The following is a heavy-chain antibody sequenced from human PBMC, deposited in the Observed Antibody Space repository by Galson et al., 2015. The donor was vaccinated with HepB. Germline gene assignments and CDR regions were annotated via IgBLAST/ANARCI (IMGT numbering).Heavy chain of an antibody. CDR1: GGTFSSYA. V-gene: IGHV1-69*13. Sequence: SVKVSCKASGGTFSSYAISWVRQAPGQGLEWMGGIIPIFGTANYAQKFQGRVTITADESTSTAYMELSSLRSEDTAVYYCAREITMIEGDAFDIWGQGTMVTVSS. CDR2: IIPIFGTA. J-gene: IGHJ3*02. D-gene: IGHD3-22*01. CDR3: AREITMIEGDAFDI.